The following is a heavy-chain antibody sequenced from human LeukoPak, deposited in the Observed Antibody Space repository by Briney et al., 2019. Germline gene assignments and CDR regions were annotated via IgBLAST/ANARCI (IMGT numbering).Heavy chain of an antibody. CDR1: GMTFSNHW. Sequence: GGSLRLSCAASGMTFSNHWMHWVRQAPGKGLVWVSLIKTDGRTTIYADSVKGRYTISRDDGKSTLYLQMNSLRAEDTAIYYCTTGPSFGYEWWGQGTVVAVSS. CDR2: IKTDGRTT. CDR3: TTGPSFGYEW. V-gene: IGHV3-74*01. J-gene: IGHJ4*02. D-gene: IGHD3-22*01.